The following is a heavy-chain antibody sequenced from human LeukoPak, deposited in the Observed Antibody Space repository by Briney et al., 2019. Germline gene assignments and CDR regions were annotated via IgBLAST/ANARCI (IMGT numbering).Heavy chain of an antibody. CDR1: GGSLSGYY. CDR3: ARGKVVAGTPGQNSWDY. J-gene: IGHJ4*02. Sequence: SETLSLTCAVYGGSLSGYYWTWVRQPPGKGLEWIGEISHSGGANYSPSLKSRVTMSLDTSKNQFSLKLSSVTAADTAVYYCARGKVVAGTPGQNSWDYWGQGTLVTVSS. CDR2: ISHSGGA. D-gene: IGHD6-19*01. V-gene: IGHV4-34*01.